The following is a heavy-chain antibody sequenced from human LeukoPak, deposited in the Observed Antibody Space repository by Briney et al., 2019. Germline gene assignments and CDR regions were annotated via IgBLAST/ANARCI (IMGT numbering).Heavy chain of an antibody. CDR1: GGSTSDHY. V-gene: IGHV4-59*11. CDR2: IYYSGST. D-gene: IGHD6-6*01. J-gene: IGHJ3*02. CDR3: ARWVVSLVAFDI. Sequence: SETLSLTCKVSGGSTSDHYWSWIRQPPGKGLEWIGYIYYSGSTKYNPSLKSRVTISVDTSKNQFSLKLTSVTAADTAVYYCARWVVSLVAFDIWGQGTMVTVSS.